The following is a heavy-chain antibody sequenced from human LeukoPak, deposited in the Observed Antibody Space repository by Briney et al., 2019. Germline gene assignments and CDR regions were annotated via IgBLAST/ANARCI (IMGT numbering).Heavy chain of an antibody. CDR1: GFTFSDYY. D-gene: IGHD3-10*01. CDR2: ISSSGSTI. V-gene: IGHV3-11*04. CDR3: ARSPGSGSYYNAIDY. Sequence: GGSLRLSCAASGFTFSDYYMSWIRQAPGKGLEWVSYISSSGSTIYYADSVKGRFTISGDNAKNSLYLQMNSLRAEDTAVYYCARSPGSGSYYNAIDYWGQGTLVTVSS. J-gene: IGHJ4*02.